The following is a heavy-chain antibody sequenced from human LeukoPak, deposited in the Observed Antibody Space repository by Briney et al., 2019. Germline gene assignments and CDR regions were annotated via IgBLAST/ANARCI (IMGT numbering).Heavy chain of an antibody. D-gene: IGHD1-1*01. Sequence: PSETLSLTCAVSGYSVSSGFFWGWIRQPPGKGLEWIATIYHNGITHYNPSLKSRVTISVDTSKNQFSLKMCSVTAADTAVYYCTRGVALSDHGIIDSWGQGTLATVSS. V-gene: IGHV4-38-2*01. CDR3: TRGVALSDHGIIDS. J-gene: IGHJ4*02. CDR2: IYHNGIT. CDR1: GYSVSSGFF.